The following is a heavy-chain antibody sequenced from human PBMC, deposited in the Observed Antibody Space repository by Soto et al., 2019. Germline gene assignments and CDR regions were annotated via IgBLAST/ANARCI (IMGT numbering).Heavy chain of an antibody. V-gene: IGHV3-30-3*01. D-gene: IGHD2-15*01. CDR3: ARGYCSGGSCYYYYYGMDV. CDR1: GFTFSSYA. CDR2: VSHDGSNK. Sequence: QVQLVESGGGVVQPGRSLRLSCAASGFTFSSYAMHWVRQAPGKGLEWVAVVSHDGSNKYYTDSVKGRFTISRDNSKNTLSLQINSLRAEDTAVYYCARGYCSGGSCYYYYYGMDVWGQGTTVTVSS. J-gene: IGHJ6*02.